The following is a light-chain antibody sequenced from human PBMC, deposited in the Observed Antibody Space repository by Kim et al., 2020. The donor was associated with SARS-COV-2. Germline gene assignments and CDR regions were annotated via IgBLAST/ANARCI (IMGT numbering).Light chain of an antibody. CDR3: NSRDSSGNHLV. J-gene: IGLJ2*01. CDR1: SLRSYY. CDR2: GKN. V-gene: IGLV3-19*01. Sequence: SSELTQDSAVSVALGQTVRITCQGDSLRSYYASWYQQKPGQAPVLVIHGKNNRPSGIPDRFSGSSSGNTASLTITGAQAEDEADYYCNSRDSSGNHLVFG.